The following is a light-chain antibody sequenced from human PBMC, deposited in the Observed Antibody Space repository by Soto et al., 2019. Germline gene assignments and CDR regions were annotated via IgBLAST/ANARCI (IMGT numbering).Light chain of an antibody. J-gene: IGKJ4*01. CDR3: QQYGSSLPLT. CDR1: QSVSSSY. Sequence: EIVLTQSPGTLSLSPGERATLSCRASQSVSSSYLAWYQQRPGQASRLLIYGASSRATGIPDRFSGSGSGKDIPLTISRLEPEDFAVYYCQQYGSSLPLTFGGGTKVDIK. CDR2: GAS. V-gene: IGKV3-20*01.